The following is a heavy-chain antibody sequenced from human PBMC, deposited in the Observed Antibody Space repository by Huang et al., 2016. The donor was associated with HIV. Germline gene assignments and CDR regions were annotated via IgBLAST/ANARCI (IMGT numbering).Heavy chain of an antibody. J-gene: IGHJ4*02. CDR3: GKGSYYDTSGNYYLDY. CDR1: GFTFSRYG. D-gene: IGHD3-22*01. Sequence: QVQLVESGGGVVQPGRSLRLSCVASGFTFSRYGMHWVRQAPGKGLEWVAFISYDGSSKYYADSVKGRFTISRDNSKNTLYLQMNRLRAEDTAVYYCGKGSYYDTSGNYYLDYWGQGTLVTVSS. V-gene: IGHV3-30*18. CDR2: ISYDGSSK.